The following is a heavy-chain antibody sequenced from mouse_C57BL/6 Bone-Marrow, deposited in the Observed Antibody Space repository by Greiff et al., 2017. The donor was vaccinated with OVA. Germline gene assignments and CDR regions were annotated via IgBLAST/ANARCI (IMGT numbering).Heavy chain of an antibody. CDR3: ARWGDYDWYFDV. J-gene: IGHJ1*03. CDR2: INPGSGGT. Sequence: VQLQQSGAELVRPGTSVQVSCNASGYAFTNYLIEWVKQRPGQGLEWIGVINPGSGGTNYNEKFKGKATLTADKSSSTAYLQLSSLTSEDSAVYFCARWGDYDWYFDVWGTGTTVTVSS. CDR1: GYAFTNYL. D-gene: IGHD2-4*01. V-gene: IGHV1-54*01.